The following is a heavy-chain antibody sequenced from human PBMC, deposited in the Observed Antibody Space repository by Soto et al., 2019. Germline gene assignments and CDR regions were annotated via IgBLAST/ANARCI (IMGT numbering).Heavy chain of an antibody. V-gene: IGHV4-31*03. CDR3: ARVRAYCGGDCSNYFDY. D-gene: IGHD2-21*01. J-gene: IGHJ4*02. CDR1: GGSISSGGYY. CDR2: IYYSGST. Sequence: SETLSLTCTVSGGSISSGGYYWSWIRQHPGKGLEWIGYIYYSGSTYYNPSLKSRVTISVDTSKNQFSLKLSSVTAADTAVYYCARVRAYCGGDCSNYFDYWGQGTLVTVSS.